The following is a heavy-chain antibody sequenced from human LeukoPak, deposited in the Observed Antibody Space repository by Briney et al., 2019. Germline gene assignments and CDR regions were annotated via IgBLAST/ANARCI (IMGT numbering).Heavy chain of an antibody. CDR1: GGSFSSYY. CDR3: ARGQKYRNGYTVTELGSGYFDY. Sequence: SETLSLTCAVYGGSFSSYYWSWIRQPPGKGLEWTGYIYYSGSTNYNPSLKSRVTISVDTSKNQFSLKLSSVTAADTAVYYCARGQKYRNGYTVTELGSGYFDYWGQGTLVTVSS. V-gene: IGHV4-59*01. J-gene: IGHJ4*02. CDR2: IYYSGST. D-gene: IGHD5-18*01.